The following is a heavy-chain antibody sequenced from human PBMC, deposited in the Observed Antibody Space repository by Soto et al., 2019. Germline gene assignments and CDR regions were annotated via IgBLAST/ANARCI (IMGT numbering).Heavy chain of an antibody. CDR3: ARGPLGSYRRPFDY. D-gene: IGHD3-16*02. CDR1: GGSFSGYY. CDR2: INHSGST. V-gene: IGHV4-34*01. Sequence: SETLSLTCAVYGGSFSGYYWSWIRQPPGKGLEWIGEINHSGSTNYNPSLKSRVTISVDTSKNQFSLKLSSVTAADTAVYYCARGPLGSYRRPFDYWGQGTLVTVSS. J-gene: IGHJ4*02.